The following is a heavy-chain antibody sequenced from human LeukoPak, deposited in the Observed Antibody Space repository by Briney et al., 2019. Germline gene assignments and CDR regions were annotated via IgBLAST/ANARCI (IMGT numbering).Heavy chain of an antibody. CDR1: GFTVSSNY. D-gene: IGHD6-19*01. CDR3: AKELSGGWPFDY. Sequence: GGSLRLSCAASGFTVSSNYMSWVRQAPGKGLEWVSGLSGSGGNTIYADCVKGRFTISRDNSKNTMFLQMNSLRAEDTAVYYCAKELSGGWPFDYWGQGALVTVSS. CDR2: LSGSGGNT. V-gene: IGHV3-23*01. J-gene: IGHJ4*02.